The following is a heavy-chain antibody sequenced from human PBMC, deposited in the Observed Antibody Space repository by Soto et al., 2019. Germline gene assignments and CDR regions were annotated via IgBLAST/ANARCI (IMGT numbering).Heavy chain of an antibody. D-gene: IGHD5-18*01. V-gene: IGHV3-30*03. CDR2: ISNDGTSK. CDR1: GFTFSSYG. CDR3: ARQDIENSAMVEY. Sequence: QVQLVESGGGVVQPGRSLRLSCAASGFTFSSYGIHWVRQAPGKGLEWAAVISNDGTSKYYADSLKGRFTISRDNSKNAMYLQINSLRAEDTAVYYCARQDIENSAMVEYRGQGTLVTVSS. J-gene: IGHJ4*02.